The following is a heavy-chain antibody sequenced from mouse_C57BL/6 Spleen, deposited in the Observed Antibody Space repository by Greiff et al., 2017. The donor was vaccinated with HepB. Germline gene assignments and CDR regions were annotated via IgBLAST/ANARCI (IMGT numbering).Heavy chain of an antibody. D-gene: IGHD2-4*01. CDR1: GYTFTSYW. V-gene: IGHV1-52*01. Sequence: QVHVKQPGAELVRPGSSVKLSCKASGYTFTSYWMHWVKQRPIQGLEWIGNIDPSDSETHYNQKFKDKATLTVDKSSSTAYMQLSSLTSEDSAVYYCARRDDYDDWFAYWGQGTLVTVSA. CDR2: IDPSDSET. J-gene: IGHJ3*01. CDR3: ARRDDYDDWFAY.